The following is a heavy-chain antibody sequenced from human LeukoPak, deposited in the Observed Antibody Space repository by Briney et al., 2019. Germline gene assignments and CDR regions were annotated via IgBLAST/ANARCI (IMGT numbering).Heavy chain of an antibody. Sequence: ASVKVSCEASGYNFAHYHTHWVRQAPGQGLEWIGSLNPNTGDTLLAQRFKGRVTMTRDTSLTVGYMELSSLTFNYTAVYFCARDPDSGPDLWGQGTLVTVAS. CDR3: ARDPDSGPDL. D-gene: IGHD2-15*01. CDR1: GYNFAHYH. V-gene: IGHV1-2*02. CDR2: LNPNTGDT. J-gene: IGHJ4*02.